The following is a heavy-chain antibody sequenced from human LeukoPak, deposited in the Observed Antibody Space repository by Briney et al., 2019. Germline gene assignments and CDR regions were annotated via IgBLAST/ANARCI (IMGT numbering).Heavy chain of an antibody. Sequence: PSETLSLTCTVSGYSISSGYYWGWIRQPPGKGLEWIGSIYHSGSPYYNPSLKSRVTISADTSKNQLSLKLSSVTAADTAVYYCARETPTVVTTSRARSKAGAVDYWGQGTLVTVSS. V-gene: IGHV4-38-2*02. CDR3: ARETPTVVTTSRARSKAGAVDY. D-gene: IGHD4-23*01. J-gene: IGHJ4*02. CDR1: GYSISSGYY. CDR2: IYHSGSP.